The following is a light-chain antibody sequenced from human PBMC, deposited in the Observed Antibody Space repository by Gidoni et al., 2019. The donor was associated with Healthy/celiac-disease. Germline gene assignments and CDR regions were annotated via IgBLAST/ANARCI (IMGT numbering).Light chain of an antibody. CDR1: KLGDKY. CDR3: QAWDRSTAV. J-gene: IGLJ2*01. CDR2: QDS. Sequence: SYELTQPPSVSVPPGQTASITCPGDKLGDKYACWYQQKPGQSPVLVIYQDSKRPSGIPERFSGSNSGNTATLTISGTQAMDEADYYCQAWDRSTAVFGGGTKLTVL. V-gene: IGLV3-1*01.